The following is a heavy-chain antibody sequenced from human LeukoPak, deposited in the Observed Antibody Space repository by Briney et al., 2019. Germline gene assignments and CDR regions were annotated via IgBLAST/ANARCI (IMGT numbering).Heavy chain of an antibody. CDR3: ARGVDTAMPE. V-gene: IGHV1-8*01. Sequence: ASVKVSCKASGYTFTSYDINWVRQAPGEGREWMGWMNPNSGNTGYAQKFQGRVTMTRNTSISTAYMELSSLRSEDTAVYYCARGVDTAMPEWGQGTLVTVSS. J-gene: IGHJ4*02. D-gene: IGHD5-18*01. CDR2: MNPNSGNT. CDR1: GYTFTSYD.